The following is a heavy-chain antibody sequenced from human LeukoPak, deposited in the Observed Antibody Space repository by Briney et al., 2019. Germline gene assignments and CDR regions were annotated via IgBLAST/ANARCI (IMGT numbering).Heavy chain of an antibody. D-gene: IGHD3-10*01. J-gene: IGHJ6*03. Sequence: GASVKVSCKASGGTFSSYAISWVRQAPGQGLEWMGGIIPIFGTANYAQKFQGRVTITADESTSTAYMELSSPRSEDTAVYYCARDLGGGSMVRGYYYYYMDVWGKGTTVTVSS. CDR2: IIPIFGTA. V-gene: IGHV1-69*13. CDR1: GGTFSSYA. CDR3: ARDLGGGSMVRGYYYYYMDV.